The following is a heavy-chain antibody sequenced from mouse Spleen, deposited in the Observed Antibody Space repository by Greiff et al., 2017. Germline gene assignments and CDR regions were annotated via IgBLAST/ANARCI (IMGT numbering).Heavy chain of an antibody. D-gene: IGHD3-3*01. V-gene: IGHV1-81*01. CDR1: GYTFTSYG. CDR3: ARGAGPNFDY. Sequence: VQLQQSGAELARPGASVKLSCKASGYTFTSYGISWVKQRTGQGLEWIGEIYPRSGNTYYNEKFKGKATLTADKSSSTAYMELRSLTSEDSAVYFCARGAGPNFDYWGQGTTLTVSS. CDR2: IYPRSGNT. J-gene: IGHJ2*01.